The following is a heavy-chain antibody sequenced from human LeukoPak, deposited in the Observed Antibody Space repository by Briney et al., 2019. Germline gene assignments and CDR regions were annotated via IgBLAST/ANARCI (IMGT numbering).Heavy chain of an antibody. CDR1: GGSISSSSYY. CDR2: IYHSGRT. V-gene: IGHV4-39*07. D-gene: IGHD3-22*01. CDR3: ARGHYYDSSGSTHFDY. J-gene: IGHJ4*02. Sequence: SETLSLTCTVSGGSISSSSYYWGWIRQPPGKGLEWIGEIYHSGRTNYNPSLKSRVTISVDTSKNQFSLKLSSVTAADTAVYYCARGHYYDSSGSTHFDYWGQGTLVTVSS.